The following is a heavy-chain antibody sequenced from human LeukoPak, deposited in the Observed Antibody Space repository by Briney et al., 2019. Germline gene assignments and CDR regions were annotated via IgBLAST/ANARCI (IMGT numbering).Heavy chain of an antibody. D-gene: IGHD5-12*01. CDR1: GYTFTSYG. J-gene: IGHJ6*02. CDR2: ISAYNGNT. V-gene: IGHV1-18*01. CDR3: ARQEATIDYYYYGMDV. Sequence: ASVKVSCKASGYTFTSYGSSWVRQAPGQGLEWMGWISAYNGNTNYAQKLQGRVTMTTDTSTSTAYVELRSLRSDDTAVYYCARQEATIDYYYYGMDVWGQGTTVTVSS.